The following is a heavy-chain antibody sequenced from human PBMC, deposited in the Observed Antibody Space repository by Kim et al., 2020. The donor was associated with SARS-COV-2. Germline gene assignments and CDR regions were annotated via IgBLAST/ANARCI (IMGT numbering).Heavy chain of an antibody. CDR1: GGSISSSSYY. CDR2: IYYSGST. V-gene: IGHV4-39*01. D-gene: IGHD3-10*01. J-gene: IGHJ4*02. CDR3: ARHEGWVRGTGIDY. Sequence: SETLSLTCTVSGGSISSSSYYWGWIRQPPGKGLEWIGSIYYSGSTYYNPSLKSRVTISVDTSKNQFSLKLSSVTAADTAVYYCARHEGWVRGTGIDYWGQGTLVTVSS.